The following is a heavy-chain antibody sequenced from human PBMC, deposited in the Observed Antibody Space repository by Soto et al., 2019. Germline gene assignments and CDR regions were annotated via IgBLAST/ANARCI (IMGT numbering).Heavy chain of an antibody. D-gene: IGHD2-8*02. J-gene: IGHJ4*02. V-gene: IGHV4-38-2*01. CDR2: IYHSRTT. Sequence: SETLSLTCAVSGDSISSGYYWAFLRQPPGRGLEWIGSIYHSRTTYYNPSLKSRVTISVDTSKNQFSLKLTSMTAAASAVYYFASSYTVGDLDDWGQGTMVTVSS. CDR3: ASSYTVGDLDD. CDR1: GDSISSGYY.